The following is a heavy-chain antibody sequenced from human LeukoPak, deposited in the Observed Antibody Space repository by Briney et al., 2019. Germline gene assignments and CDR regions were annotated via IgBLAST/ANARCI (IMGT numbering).Heavy chain of an antibody. CDR1: GGSFSGYY. CDR3: ARGGYSDSYRY. CDR2: INHSGST. Sequence: SETLSLTCAVYGGSFSGYYWSWIRQPPGKGLEWIGEINHSGSTNYNPSLKSRVTISVDTSKNQFSLKLSSVTAADTAVYYCARGGYSDSYRYWGQGTLVTVSS. V-gene: IGHV4-34*01. D-gene: IGHD5-18*01. J-gene: IGHJ4*02.